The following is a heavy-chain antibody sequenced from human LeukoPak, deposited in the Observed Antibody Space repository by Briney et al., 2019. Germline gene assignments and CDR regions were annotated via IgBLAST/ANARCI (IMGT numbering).Heavy chain of an antibody. Sequence: GGSLRLSCAASGFTVSSNYMSWVRQAPGKGLEWVSVIHSGGSTYYADSVKGRFTISRDNSKNTLYLQMNSLRAEDTAVYYCARDATYYDFWSGYGAYYYYYMDVWGKGTTVTVSS. D-gene: IGHD3-3*01. CDR1: GFTVSSNY. CDR2: IHSGGST. J-gene: IGHJ6*03. V-gene: IGHV3-66*02. CDR3: ARDATYYDFWSGYGAYYYYYMDV.